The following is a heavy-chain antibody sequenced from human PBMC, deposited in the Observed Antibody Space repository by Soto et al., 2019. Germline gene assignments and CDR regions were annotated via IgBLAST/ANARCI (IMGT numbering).Heavy chain of an antibody. J-gene: IGHJ4*02. CDR1: GGSVSSGSYY. V-gene: IGHV4-61*01. Sequence: SETLSLTCTVSGGSVSSGSYYWSWIRQPPGKGLEWIGYIYYSGSTNYNPSLKSRVAISVDTSKNQFSLKLSSVTAADTAVYYCARDDCSSTSCYPFHYWGQGTLVTVSS. D-gene: IGHD2-2*01. CDR2: IYYSGST. CDR3: ARDDCSSTSCYPFHY.